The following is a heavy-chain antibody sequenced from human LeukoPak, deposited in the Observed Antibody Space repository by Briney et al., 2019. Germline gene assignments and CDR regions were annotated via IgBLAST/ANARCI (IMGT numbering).Heavy chain of an antibody. Sequence: ASVKVSCKASGYTFTSYGIRWVRQAPGQGLEWMGWISAYNGNTNYAQKLQGRVTMTTDTSTSTAYMELRSLRSDDTAVYYCARVYYDSSDRSGFDPWGQGTLLTVSS. CDR1: GYTFTSYG. CDR3: ARVYYDSSDRSGFDP. D-gene: IGHD3-22*01. CDR2: ISAYNGNT. J-gene: IGHJ5*02. V-gene: IGHV1-18*01.